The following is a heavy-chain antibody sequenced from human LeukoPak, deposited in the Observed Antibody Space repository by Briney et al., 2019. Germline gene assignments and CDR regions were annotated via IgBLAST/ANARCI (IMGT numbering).Heavy chain of an antibody. J-gene: IGHJ4*02. V-gene: IGHV3-33*06. CDR1: GFTFSTNA. CDR2: IWYDGNNK. Sequence: PGGSLRLSYAVSGFTFSTNAMQWVRQAPGKGLEWVAVIWYDGNNKYYADSVKGRFTISRDNSKNTLYLQMNSLRAGDTAVYYCAKGDSGVVTSAGTSLFHYWAQGTLVTVSP. D-gene: IGHD4-23*01. CDR3: AKGDSGVVTSAGTSLFHY.